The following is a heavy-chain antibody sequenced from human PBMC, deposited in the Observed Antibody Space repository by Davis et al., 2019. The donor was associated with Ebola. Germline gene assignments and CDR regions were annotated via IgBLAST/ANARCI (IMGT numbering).Heavy chain of an antibody. J-gene: IGHJ5*02. D-gene: IGHD3-3*02. Sequence: GESLKISCKCSGYSFTSSWIGWVRQMPGQGLEWMGIIYPGDSDTSYSPSFQGQVTISADKSISTPYLQWNSLKASDTAIYYCARQSHHCLSGPRTWFDPWGQGTLVTVSS. CDR3: ARQSHHCLSGPRTWFDP. CDR2: IYPGDSDT. V-gene: IGHV5-51*01. CDR1: GYSFTSSW.